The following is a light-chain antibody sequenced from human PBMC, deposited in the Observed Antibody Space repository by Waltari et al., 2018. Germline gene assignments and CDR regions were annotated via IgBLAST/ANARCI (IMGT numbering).Light chain of an antibody. V-gene: IGKV1-12*01. CDR2: ATS. CDR1: QDIRNW. J-gene: IGKJ3*01. Sequence: DIQMTQSPSSVSASVGDRVTITCRASQDIRNWLAWYQQKPGKAPNLLIYATSSWQTGVPSRFSGSGSGTEFTITISSLQPEDFATYYCQQANSFPITFGPGTKVDIK. CDR3: QQANSFPIT.